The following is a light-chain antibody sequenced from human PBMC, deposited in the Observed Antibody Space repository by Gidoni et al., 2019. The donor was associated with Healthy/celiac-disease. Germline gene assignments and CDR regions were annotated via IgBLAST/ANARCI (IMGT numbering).Light chain of an antibody. J-gene: IGKJ1*01. V-gene: IGKV1-5*03. Sequence: DIQMIQSPSTLSSSVGDRVTITCRDSQSISSWLAWYQQKPGKDPKLLIYKASSLESEVPSRFSGSGSGTEFILTISSLQPDDFATYYCQQYNTYSPWTFGQGTKVEIK. CDR3: QQYNTYSPWT. CDR1: QSISSW. CDR2: KAS.